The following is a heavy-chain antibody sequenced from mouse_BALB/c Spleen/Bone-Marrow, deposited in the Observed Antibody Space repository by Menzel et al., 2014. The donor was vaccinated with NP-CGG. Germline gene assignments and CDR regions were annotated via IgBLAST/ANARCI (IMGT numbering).Heavy chain of an antibody. CDR3: ARYRLGTYLDY. CDR2: VDPASGNT. J-gene: IGHJ2*01. CDR1: GFNIKDTY. D-gene: IGHD2-14*01. Sequence: EVKLVESGAELVKPGASVKLSCTASGFNIKDTYMHWVKQRPEQGLEWIGRVDPASGNTKYDPKFQGKATITADTSSNTAYLQLSSLTSEDTAVYYCARYRLGTYLDYWGQGTTLTVSS. V-gene: IGHV14-3*02.